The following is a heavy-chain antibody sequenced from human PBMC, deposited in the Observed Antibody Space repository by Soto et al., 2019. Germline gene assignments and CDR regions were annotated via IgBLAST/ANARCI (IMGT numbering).Heavy chain of an antibody. J-gene: IGHJ6*02. CDR3: ARAPIAFAKTYYYCMDF. Sequence: EVQLVESGGGLVKPGGSLRLSCAASGFTFSSYSMNWVRQAPGKGLEWVSSISSSSSYIYYADSVKGRFTISRDNAKNSLCLHMNSLRADDTAVYYMARAPIAFAKTYYYCMDFWGQGTTVTVSS. CDR2: ISSSSSYI. CDR1: GFTFSSYS. V-gene: IGHV3-21*01.